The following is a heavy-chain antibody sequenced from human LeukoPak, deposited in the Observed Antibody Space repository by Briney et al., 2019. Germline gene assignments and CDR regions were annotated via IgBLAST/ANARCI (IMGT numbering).Heavy chain of an antibody. Sequence: ASVKVSCKAYGYTFSSHGISWVRQAPGQGLEWMGWISAYNGNINSAQKLQGRLTMTTDTSTNTAYMELRGLRSDDTAVYYCARDWVRYCSTASCLLQFASSGQGTLVTVSS. CDR2: ISAYNGNI. D-gene: IGHD3-16*02. V-gene: IGHV1-18*01. CDR1: GYTFSSHG. CDR3: ARDWVRYCSTASCLLQFAS. J-gene: IGHJ4*02.